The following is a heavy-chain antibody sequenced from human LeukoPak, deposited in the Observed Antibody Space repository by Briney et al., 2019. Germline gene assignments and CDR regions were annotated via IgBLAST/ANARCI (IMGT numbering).Heavy chain of an antibody. CDR2: IRNKANSYTT. V-gene: IGHV3-72*01. Sequence: SGGSLRLSCAASGFTFSDHYMDWVRQAPGKGLGWVGRIRNKANSYTTEYAASVKGRFTVSRDDSKNSLYLQMNSLKTEDTAVYYCASSYYYGSGRDYYYGMDVWGQGTTVTVSS. D-gene: IGHD3-10*01. CDR1: GFTFSDHY. J-gene: IGHJ6*02. CDR3: ASSYYYGSGRDYYYGMDV.